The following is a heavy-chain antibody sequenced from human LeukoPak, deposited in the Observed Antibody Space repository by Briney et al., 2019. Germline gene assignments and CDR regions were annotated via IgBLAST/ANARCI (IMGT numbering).Heavy chain of an antibody. J-gene: IGHJ4*02. CDR1: GFTFSSYA. D-gene: IGHD6-19*01. Sequence: GGSLRLSCAASGFTFSSYAMHWVRQAPGKGLEWVAVISYDGSNKYYADSVKGRFTISRDNSKNTLYLQMNSLRAEDTAVYYCAGHQWLVRVGYDYWGQGTLVTVSS. V-gene: IGHV3-30-3*01. CDR3: AGHQWLVRVGYDY. CDR2: ISYDGSNK.